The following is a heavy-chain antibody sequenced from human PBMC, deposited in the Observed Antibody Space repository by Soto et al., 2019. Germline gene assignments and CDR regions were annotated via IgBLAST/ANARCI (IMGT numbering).Heavy chain of an antibody. D-gene: IGHD5-18*01. J-gene: IGHJ4*02. CDR1: GGSFSGYY. CDR3: ARLEDYRYSYGEHFEY. Sequence: SETLSLTCAVYGGSFSGYYWSWIRQPPGKGLEWIGEINHSGSTNYNPSLKSRVTISVDTSQNQFSLKLSSVTAADTAVYYCARLEDYRYSYGEHFEYWGKGSLVT. V-gene: IGHV4-34*01. CDR2: INHSGST.